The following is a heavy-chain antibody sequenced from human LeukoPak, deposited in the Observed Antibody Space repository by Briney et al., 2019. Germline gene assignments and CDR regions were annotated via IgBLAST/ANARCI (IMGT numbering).Heavy chain of an antibody. CDR1: GFTFSSYG. CDR2: ISGSGGST. D-gene: IGHD6-19*01. J-gene: IGHJ4*02. V-gene: IGHV3-23*01. Sequence: PGGSLRLSCAASGFTFSSYGMHWVRQAPGKGLEWVSAISGSGGSTYYADSVKGRFTISRDNSKNTLYLQMNSLRAEDTAVYYCAKTWIAVAGTGAHWGQGTLVTVSS. CDR3: AKTWIAVAGTGAH.